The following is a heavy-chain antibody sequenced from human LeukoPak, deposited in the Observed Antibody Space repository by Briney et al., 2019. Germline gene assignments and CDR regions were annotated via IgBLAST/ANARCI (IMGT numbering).Heavy chain of an antibody. Sequence: GXXXTXXGIXWVRQAPGQGLEWMGWISAYNGNTNYTQKLQGRVTMTTDTSTSKAYMELRSLRYDDTDGDYCGXXXXXDYXXXXTXVTVSS. CDR2: ISAYNGNT. CDR1: GXXXTXXG. J-gene: IGHJ4*01. CDR3: GXXXXXDY. V-gene: IGHV1-18*01.